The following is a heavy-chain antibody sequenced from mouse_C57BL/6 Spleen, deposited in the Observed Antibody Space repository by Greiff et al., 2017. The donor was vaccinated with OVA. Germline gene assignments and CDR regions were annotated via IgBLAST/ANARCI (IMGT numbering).Heavy chain of an antibody. D-gene: IGHD2-4*01. Sequence: EVKLVESGPVLVKPGASVKMSCKASGYTFTDYYMNWVKQSHGKSLEWIGVINPYNGGTSYNQKFKGKATLTVDKSSSTAYMELNRLTSEDSAVYYCARFDYDNYYAMDYWGQGTSVTVSS. V-gene: IGHV1-19*01. J-gene: IGHJ4*01. CDR1: GYTFTDYY. CDR3: ARFDYDNYYAMDY. CDR2: INPYNGGT.